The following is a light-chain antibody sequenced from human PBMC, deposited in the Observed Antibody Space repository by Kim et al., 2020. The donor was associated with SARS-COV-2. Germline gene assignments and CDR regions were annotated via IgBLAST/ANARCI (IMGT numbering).Light chain of an antibody. Sequence: ASVGDRVTITCRASQDIRNDLVWYQQNPGRAPKRLIYGASSLQSGVPSRFSGSGSGTEFTLPISSLQPGDCATFFCLQHNTYPITFGQGTRLEI. V-gene: IGKV1-17*01. CDR2: GAS. J-gene: IGKJ5*01. CDR1: QDIRND. CDR3: LQHNTYPIT.